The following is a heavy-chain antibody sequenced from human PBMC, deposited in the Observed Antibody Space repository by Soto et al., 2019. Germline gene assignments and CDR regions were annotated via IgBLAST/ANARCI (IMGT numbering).Heavy chain of an antibody. Sequence: SSETLSLTCTVSGGSISSGGYYWSWIRQHPGKGLEWIGYIYYSGSTYYNPSLKSRVTISVDTSKNQFSLKLSSVTAADTAVYYCARWAGSGYNVDYWGQGTLVTVSS. J-gene: IGHJ4*02. CDR2: IYYSGST. D-gene: IGHD3-22*01. CDR3: ARWAGSGYNVDY. CDR1: GGSISSGGYY. V-gene: IGHV4-31*03.